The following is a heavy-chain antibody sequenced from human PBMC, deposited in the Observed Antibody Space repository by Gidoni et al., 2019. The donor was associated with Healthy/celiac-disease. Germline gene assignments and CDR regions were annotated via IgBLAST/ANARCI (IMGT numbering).Heavy chain of an antibody. V-gene: IGHV3-30*18. J-gene: IGHJ6*02. CDR3: AKDRGPYGDYEMDV. CDR1: GFTFSSYG. D-gene: IGHD4-17*01. Sequence: QVQLVESGGGVVQPGRSLRLSCAASGFTFSSYGMHWVRQAPGKGLEWVAVISYDGSNKYYADSVKGRFTISRDNSKNTLYLQMNSLRAEDTAVYYCAKDRGPYGDYEMDVWGQGTTVTVSS. CDR2: ISYDGSNK.